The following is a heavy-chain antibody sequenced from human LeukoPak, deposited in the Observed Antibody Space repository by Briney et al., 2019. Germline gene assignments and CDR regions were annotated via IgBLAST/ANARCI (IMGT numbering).Heavy chain of an antibody. V-gene: IGHV3-11*01. D-gene: IGHD2-21*02. Sequence: GSLRLSCAASGFTFSDYYMSWIRQAPRKGLEWVSYISSSGSTIYYADSGKGRFTISRDNAKNSLYLQMNSLRAEDTAVYYCARDLRRHIVVVTAIGWFDPWGQGTLVTVSS. J-gene: IGHJ5*02. CDR3: ARDLRRHIVVVTAIGWFDP. CDR1: GFTFSDYY. CDR2: ISSSGSTI.